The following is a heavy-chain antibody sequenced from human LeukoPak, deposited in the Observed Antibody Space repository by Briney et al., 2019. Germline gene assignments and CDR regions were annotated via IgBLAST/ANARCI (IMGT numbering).Heavy chain of an antibody. V-gene: IGHV3-33*01. CDR1: GFTFSSYG. CDR2: IWYDGSNK. Sequence: PGRSLRLSCAASGFTFSSYGMHWVRQAPGKGLEWVAVIWYDGSNKYYADSVKGRFTISRDNSKNTLYLQMNSLRAEDTAVYYCARDIRYFDWFGPDGMDVWGQGTTVTVSS. J-gene: IGHJ6*02. CDR3: ARDIRYFDWFGPDGMDV. D-gene: IGHD3-9*01.